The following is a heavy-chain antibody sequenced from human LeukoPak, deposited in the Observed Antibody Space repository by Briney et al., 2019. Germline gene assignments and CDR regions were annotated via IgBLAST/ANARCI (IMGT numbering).Heavy chain of an antibody. CDR2: IKQDGSAK. J-gene: IGHJ4*02. V-gene: IGHV3-7*03. CDR1: GFTFSDYW. Sequence: GGSLRLSCEASGFTFSDYWMSWVRQAPGKGLEWVANIKQDGSAKYYVDSVKGRFTISRDNAKNLLYLQMNSLRAEDTAVYYCALKVGDYWGQGTLVTVSS. CDR3: ALKVGDY. D-gene: IGHD3-10*01.